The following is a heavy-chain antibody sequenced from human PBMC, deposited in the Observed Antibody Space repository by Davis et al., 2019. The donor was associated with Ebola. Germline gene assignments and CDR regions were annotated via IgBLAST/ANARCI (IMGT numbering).Heavy chain of an antibody. Sequence: GGSLRLSCAASGFTFSDYYMDWIRQAPGKGLEWVSYISGSGSTIYYADSVKGRFTTSRDNAKNSLYLQVNSLRAEDTAVYYCARGDYSDPGCLDYWGQGTLVTVSS. CDR3: ARGDYSDPGCLDY. CDR1: GFTFSDYY. J-gene: IGHJ4*02. D-gene: IGHD4-17*01. CDR2: ISGSGSTI. V-gene: IGHV3-11*01.